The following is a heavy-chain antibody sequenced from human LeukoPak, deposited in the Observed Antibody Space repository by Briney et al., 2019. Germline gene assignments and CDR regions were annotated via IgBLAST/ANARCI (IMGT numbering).Heavy chain of an antibody. J-gene: IGHJ4*02. D-gene: IGHD3-22*01. CDR2: IYHSGST. V-gene: IGHV4-4*02. CDR1: GGSISSSNW. CDR3: ARVLHDSSGYYFDY. Sequence: PSGTLSLTCAVSGGSISSSNWWSWVRQPPGKGLEWIGEIYHSGSTNYNPSLKSRVTISVDKSKNQFSLKLSSVTAADTAVYYCARVLHDSSGYYFDYWGQGTLVTVSS.